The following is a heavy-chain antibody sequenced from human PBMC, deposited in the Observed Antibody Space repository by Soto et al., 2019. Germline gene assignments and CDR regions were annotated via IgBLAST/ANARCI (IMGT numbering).Heavy chain of an antibody. CDR3: ARLGYYDSGYGMDV. CDR2: IYYSGST. D-gene: IGHD3-22*01. V-gene: IGHV4-39*01. J-gene: IGHJ6*02. Sequence: QLQLQESGPGLVKPSETLSLTCTVSGGSISSSSYYWGWIRQPPGKGLEWIGSIYYSGSTYYNPSLKSRVTISVDTSKNQVSLKLSSVTAADTAVYYCARLGYYDSGYGMDVWGQGTTVTVSS. CDR1: GGSISSSSYY.